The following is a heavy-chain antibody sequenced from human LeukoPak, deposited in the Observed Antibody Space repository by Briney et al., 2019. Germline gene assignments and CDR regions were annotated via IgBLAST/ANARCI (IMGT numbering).Heavy chain of an antibody. CDR3: ARQVRQSSGWGFDS. CDR1: GGSISSSFYY. Sequence: PSETLSLTCTVSGGSISSSFYYWGWIRQPPGKGLEWIGSIYYSESTYHNPSLKSRVTISVDTSKDQFSLRLSSVAAADTAVYYCARQVRQSSGWGFDSWGQGTLVTVSS. D-gene: IGHD6-19*01. J-gene: IGHJ4*02. V-gene: IGHV4-39*01. CDR2: IYYSEST.